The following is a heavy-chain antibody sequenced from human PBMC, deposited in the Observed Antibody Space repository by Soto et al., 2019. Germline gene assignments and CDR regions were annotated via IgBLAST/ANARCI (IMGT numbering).Heavy chain of an antibody. J-gene: IGHJ6*02. CDR2: ISGSGGST. CDR1: GFTFSSYA. V-gene: IGHV3-23*01. Sequence: GGWLRLSCAASGFTFSSYAMSWVRQAPGKGMEWVSAISGSGGSTYYADSVKGRFTISRDNSKNTLYLQMNSLRAEHTARYYFGPPYYIDCMDDWGQGTMVTVSS. CDR3: GPPYYIDCMDD.